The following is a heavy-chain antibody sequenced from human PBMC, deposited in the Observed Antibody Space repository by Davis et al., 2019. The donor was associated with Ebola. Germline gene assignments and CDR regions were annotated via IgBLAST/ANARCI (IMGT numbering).Heavy chain of an antibody. CDR2: ISGSGGDP. J-gene: IGHJ4*02. D-gene: IGHD4-17*01. CDR3: ARDQDGDYAFDY. Sequence: GESLKISCAGSGFTFSTYAMTWVRQAPGKGLEWVSRISGSGGDPHYADSVKGRFTISRDNSKNTLYLQMNSLRAEDTAVYYCARDQDGDYAFDYWGQGTLVTVSS. V-gene: IGHV3-23*01. CDR1: GFTFSTYA.